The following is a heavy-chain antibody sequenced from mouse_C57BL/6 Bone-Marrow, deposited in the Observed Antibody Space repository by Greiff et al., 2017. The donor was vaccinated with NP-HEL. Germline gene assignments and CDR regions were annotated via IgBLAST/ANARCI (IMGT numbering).Heavy chain of an antibody. J-gene: IGHJ2*01. CDR1: GFTFSSYA. Sequence: EVKLMESGEGLVKPGGSLKLSCAASGFTFSSYAMSWVRQTPEKRLEWVAYISSGGDYIYYADTVKGRFPISRDNARNTLYLQMSSLKSEDTAMYYCTRDPSTGTPFDYWGQGTTLTVSS. V-gene: IGHV5-9-1*02. CDR2: ISSGGDYI. D-gene: IGHD4-1*01. CDR3: TRDPSTGTPFDY.